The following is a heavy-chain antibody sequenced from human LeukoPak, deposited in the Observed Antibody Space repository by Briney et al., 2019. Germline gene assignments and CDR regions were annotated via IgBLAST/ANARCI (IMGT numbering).Heavy chain of an antibody. J-gene: IGHJ3*02. D-gene: IGHD5/OR15-5a*01. CDR1: GFTFSSYA. CDR3: ARVSIRLRGSFDI. CDR2: ISYDGSNK. V-gene: IGHV3-30-3*01. Sequence: GGSLRLSCAASGFTFSSYATHWVRHAPGKGLEWVAVISYDGSNKYYAYSVKGRFTISRDNSKDTLYLQMNSLRAEDTAVYYCARVSIRLRGSFDIWGQGTMVTVSS.